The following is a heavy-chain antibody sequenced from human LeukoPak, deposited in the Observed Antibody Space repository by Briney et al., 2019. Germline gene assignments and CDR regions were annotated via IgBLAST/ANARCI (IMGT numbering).Heavy chain of an antibody. D-gene: IGHD3-22*01. Sequence: PSETLSLTCTVSGYSISSGFYWGWIRQPPGKGLECIGSIYHSGSTYYNPSLKSRVTISVDTSKNQFSLKLSSVTAADTAVYYCARHALKYNFSLHRLDSSGYYYYFDYWGQGTLVTVSS. CDR1: GYSISSGFY. J-gene: IGHJ4*02. CDR3: ARHALKYNFSLHRLDSSGYYYYFDY. V-gene: IGHV4-38-2*02. CDR2: IYHSGST.